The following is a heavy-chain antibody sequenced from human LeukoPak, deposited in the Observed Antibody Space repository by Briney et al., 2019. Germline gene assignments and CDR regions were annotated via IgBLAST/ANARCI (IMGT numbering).Heavy chain of an antibody. Sequence: ASVKVSCKASGYTFTSYGISWVRQAPGQGLEWMGWISAYNGNTNYAQKLQGRVTMTTDTSTSTAYMELRSLRSDDTAVYYCATARMVQYSSGWYQPWGQGTLVTLSS. V-gene: IGHV1-18*01. CDR3: ATARMVQYSSGWYQP. J-gene: IGHJ5*02. D-gene: IGHD6-19*01. CDR2: ISAYNGNT. CDR1: GYTFTSYG.